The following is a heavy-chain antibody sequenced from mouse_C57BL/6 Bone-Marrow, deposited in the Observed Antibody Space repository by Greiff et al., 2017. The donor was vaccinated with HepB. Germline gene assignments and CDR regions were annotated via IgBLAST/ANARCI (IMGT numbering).Heavy chain of an antibody. J-gene: IGHJ1*03. CDR1: GYTFTSYW. CDR3: APHYYYGSSYGWYFDG. V-gene: IGHV1-74*01. D-gene: IGHD1-1*01. CDR2: IHPSDSDT. Sequence: QVQLQQSGAELVKPGASVKVSCKASGYTFTSYWMHWVKQRPGQGLEWIGRIHPSDSDTNYNQKFTGNATLTVDKSSRTAYMHLSSLTSEDSAVYYWAPHYYYGSSYGWYFDGWGTGTTVTVSS.